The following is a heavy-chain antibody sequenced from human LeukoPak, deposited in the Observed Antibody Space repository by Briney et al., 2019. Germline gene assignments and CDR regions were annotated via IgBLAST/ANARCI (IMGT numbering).Heavy chain of an antibody. D-gene: IGHD4-17*01. V-gene: IGHV3-30*02. J-gene: IGHJ5*02. CDR2: IRYDGSNK. Sequence: GGSLRLSCAASGFTFSSYGMHWVRQAPGKGLEWVAFIRYDGSNKYYADSVKGRSTISRDNSKNTLYLQMNSLRAEDTAVYYCAKTYGDYLSSWFDPWGQGTLVTVSS. CDR3: AKTYGDYLSSWFDP. CDR1: GFTFSSYG.